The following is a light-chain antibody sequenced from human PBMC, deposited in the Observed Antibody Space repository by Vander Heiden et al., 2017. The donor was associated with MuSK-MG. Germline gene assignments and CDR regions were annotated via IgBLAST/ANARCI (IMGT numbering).Light chain of an antibody. CDR2: KAS. V-gene: IGKV1-5*03. CDR3: QQCNSIPST. Sequence: DIEMTQAPSTLAASVGDRGILTCRASQNIDIWLSWYQQKPGKAPNLLIYKASSLESGVPSRFSGSGSDTEFTLTISSLQPDDFATYYCQQCNSIPSTFGQGTKIEIK. CDR1: QNIDIW. J-gene: IGKJ1*01.